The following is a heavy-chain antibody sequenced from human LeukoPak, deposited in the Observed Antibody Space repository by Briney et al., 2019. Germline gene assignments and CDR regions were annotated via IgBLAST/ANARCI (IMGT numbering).Heavy chain of an antibody. Sequence: QTGGSLRLSCAASGFTFSSYAMSWVRQAPGKGLEWVSAISGSGGSTYYADSVKGRFTISRDNSKNTLYLQMNSLRAEDTAVYYCAKSPPARGGVVIMFDYWGQGTLVTVSS. CDR1: GFTFSSYA. V-gene: IGHV3-23*01. CDR3: AKSPPARGGVVIMFDY. CDR2: ISGSGGST. J-gene: IGHJ4*02. D-gene: IGHD3-3*01.